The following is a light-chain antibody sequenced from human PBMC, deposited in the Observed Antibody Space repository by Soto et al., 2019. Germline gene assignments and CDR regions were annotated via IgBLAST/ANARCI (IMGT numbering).Light chain of an antibody. CDR3: QQYDNWPYT. Sequence: EIVMTHSPATLSLSPGEISTLSCRASQSVINNLAWYQQKPGQAPRLLIYGASTRATAIPARFSGSGSGTEFTLTISSLQSEDFAVYFCQQYDNWPYTFGQGTKVDIK. CDR2: GAS. CDR1: QSVINN. V-gene: IGKV3-15*01. J-gene: IGKJ2*01.